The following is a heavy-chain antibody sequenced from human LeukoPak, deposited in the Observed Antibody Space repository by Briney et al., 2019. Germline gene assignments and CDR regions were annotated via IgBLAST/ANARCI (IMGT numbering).Heavy chain of an antibody. Sequence: PGRSLRLSCAASGFTFSSYAMHWVRQAPGKGLEWVAVISYDGSNKYYADSVKGRFTISRDNSKNTLYLQMNSLRAEDTAVYYCARTPTIAAAGSYDYWGQGTLVTVSS. D-gene: IGHD6-13*01. V-gene: IGHV3-30-3*01. CDR2: ISYDGSNK. J-gene: IGHJ4*02. CDR3: ARTPTIAAAGSYDY. CDR1: GFTFSSYA.